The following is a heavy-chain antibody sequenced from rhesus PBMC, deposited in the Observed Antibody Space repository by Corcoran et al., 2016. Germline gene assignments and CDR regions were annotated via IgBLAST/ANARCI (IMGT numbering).Heavy chain of an antibody. D-gene: IGHD2-2*01. CDR3: ARYRGHCDSNTCWQGFDF. V-gene: IGHV4-173*01. CDR2: ICGRGGST. CDR1: GGSIRTNW. J-gene: IGHJ4*01. Sequence: QLQLQESGPGLLKPSETLSLTCAVSGGSIRTNWWNLIRQPLGKGLEWIVRICGRGGSTTSHPTLRGRITISTDTSKTQFCLNLVPVTAADTGVYYGARYRGHCDSNTCWQGFDFWGQGFMVTVSS.